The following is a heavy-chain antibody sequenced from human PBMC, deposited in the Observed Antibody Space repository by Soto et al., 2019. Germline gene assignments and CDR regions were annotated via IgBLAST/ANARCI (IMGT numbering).Heavy chain of an antibody. CDR3: ARETMSSWYGSPVNSFDY. V-gene: IGHV1-18*01. CDR1: GYTFTSYA. J-gene: IGHJ4*02. Sequence: GASVKVSCKASGYTFTSYATHWVRQAPGQGLEWMGWISAYNGNTNYAQKLQGRVTMTTDTSTSTAYMELRSLRSDDTAVYYCARETMSSWYGSPVNSFDYWGQGTLVTVSS. D-gene: IGHD6-19*01. CDR2: ISAYNGNT.